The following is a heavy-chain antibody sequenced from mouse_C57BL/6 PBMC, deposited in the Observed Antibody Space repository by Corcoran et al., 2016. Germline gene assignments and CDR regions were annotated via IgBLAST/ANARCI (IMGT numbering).Heavy chain of an antibody. J-gene: IGHJ1*03. CDR3: ARPYYYGSSYWYFEV. V-gene: IGHV9-3*01. CDR2: INTYSGVP. D-gene: IGHD1-1*01. Sequence: QIQLVQSGPELKKPGETVKISCKASGYTFTTYGMSWVKQAPGKGLKWMGWINTYSGVPTYADDFKGRFAFSLETSASTAYLQINNLKNEDTATYFCARPYYYGSSYWYFEVWGTGTTVTVSS. CDR1: GYTFTTYG.